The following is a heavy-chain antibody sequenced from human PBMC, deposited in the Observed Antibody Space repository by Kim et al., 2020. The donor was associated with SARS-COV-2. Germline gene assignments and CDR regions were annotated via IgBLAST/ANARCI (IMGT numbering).Heavy chain of an antibody. CDR2: IWYDGSNK. V-gene: IGHV3-33*06. Sequence: GGSLRLSCAASGFTFSSYGMHWVRQAPGKGLEWVAVIWYDGSNKYYADSVKGRFTISRDNSKNTLYLQMNSLRAEDTAVYYCAKELRITMVRGVIITGLGYYYGMDVWGQGTTVTVSS. D-gene: IGHD3-10*01. CDR3: AKELRITMVRGVIITGLGYYYGMDV. J-gene: IGHJ6*02. CDR1: GFTFSSYG.